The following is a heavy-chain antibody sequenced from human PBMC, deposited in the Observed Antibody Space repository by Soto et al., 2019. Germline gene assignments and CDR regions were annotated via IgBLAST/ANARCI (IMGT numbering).Heavy chain of an antibody. Sequence: ASVKVSCKASGYTFTGYYMHWVRQAPGQGLEWMGWINPNSGGTNYAQKFQGRVTMTRDTSISTAYMELSRLRSDDTAVYYCASSALPSIAVADYYYGMDVWGQGTRVTVSS. CDR3: ASSALPSIAVADYYYGMDV. CDR1: GYTFTGYY. J-gene: IGHJ6*02. D-gene: IGHD6-19*01. V-gene: IGHV1-2*02. CDR2: INPNSGGT.